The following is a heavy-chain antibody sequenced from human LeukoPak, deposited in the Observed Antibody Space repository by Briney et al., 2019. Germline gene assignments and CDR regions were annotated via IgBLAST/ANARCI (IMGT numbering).Heavy chain of an antibody. CDR2: IWYDGSNK. Sequence: GRSLRLSCAASGFAFSSYGMHWVRQAPGKGLEWVAVIWYDGSNKYYADSVKGRFTISRDNSKNTLYLQMNSLRAEDTAVYYCARECEVRGDVGDYYYGMDVWGQGTTVTVSS. D-gene: IGHD3-10*01. J-gene: IGHJ6*02. CDR3: ARECEVRGDVGDYYYGMDV. CDR1: GFAFSSYG. V-gene: IGHV3-33*01.